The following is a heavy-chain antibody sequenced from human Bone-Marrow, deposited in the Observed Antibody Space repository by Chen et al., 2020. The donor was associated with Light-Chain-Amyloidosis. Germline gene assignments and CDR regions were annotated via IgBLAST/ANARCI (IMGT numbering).Heavy chain of an antibody. V-gene: IGHV2-70*04. CDR1: GFSSPSDGMR. Sequence: QVTLKESGPALVKAAQTLTLTCTSLGFSSPSDGMRVSWVRQPPGKALEWLARIDWDDDKFYTTSLKTRLTIFKDPSKNQVVLTMTNMDPVDTATYYCARSVAAGDYFDYWGLGTLVTVSS. CDR3: ARSVAAGDYFDY. J-gene: IGHJ4*02. D-gene: IGHD6-25*01. CDR2: IDWDDDK.